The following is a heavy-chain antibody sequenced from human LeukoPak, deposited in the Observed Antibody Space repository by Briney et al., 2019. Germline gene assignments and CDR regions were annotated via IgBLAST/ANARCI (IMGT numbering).Heavy chain of an antibody. CDR3: AKGLSSVVPTTRVPDY. CDR2: ISSDGGAT. D-gene: IGHD2-2*01. CDR1: GFTFSTDA. Sequence: GGSVRLSCAASGFTFSTDAMSWVRQAPGKGLEWVSTISSDGGATFYADSVKGRFTVSRDNPKNTLCLQMNSLRAEDTAVYYCAKGLSSVVPTTRVPDYWGQGNLGTVSS. V-gene: IGHV3-23*01. J-gene: IGHJ4*02.